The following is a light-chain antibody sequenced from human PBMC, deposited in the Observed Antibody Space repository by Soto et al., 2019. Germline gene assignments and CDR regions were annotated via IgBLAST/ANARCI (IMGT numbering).Light chain of an antibody. J-gene: IGKJ2*01. Sequence: QMTQSPASLSASVGDRVTITCQATQDITNYLNWYQHKAGKAPKLLIYDASNLQTGVPSRFSGSGSGTDFTFTITGLQPEDIATYYCQQYDTVPPSFGQGTKLEIK. V-gene: IGKV1-33*01. CDR1: QDITNY. CDR2: DAS. CDR3: QQYDTVPPS.